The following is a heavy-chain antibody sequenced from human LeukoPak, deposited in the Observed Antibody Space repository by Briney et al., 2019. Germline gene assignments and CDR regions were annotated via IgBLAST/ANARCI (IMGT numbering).Heavy chain of an antibody. Sequence: PGGSLRLSCAASGFTFSDYYMSWIRQAPGKGLEGVSYISSSGSTIYYADSVKGRFTISRGNAKNSLYLQMNSLRAEDTAVYYCSRGLGPAAAYDYWGQGTLVTVSS. CDR3: SRGLGPAAAYDY. CDR2: ISSSGSTI. V-gene: IGHV3-11*01. CDR1: GFTFSDYY. J-gene: IGHJ4*02. D-gene: IGHD2-2*01.